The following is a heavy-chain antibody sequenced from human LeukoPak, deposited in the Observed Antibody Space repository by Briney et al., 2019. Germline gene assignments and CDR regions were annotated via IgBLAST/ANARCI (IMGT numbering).Heavy chain of an antibody. CDR2: ISYDGSNK. J-gene: IGHJ5*02. CDR1: GFTFSSYA. V-gene: IGHV3-30-3*01. CDR3: ARDYRGLTTYSWFDP. D-gene: IGHD1-14*01. Sequence: GRSLRLSCAASGFTFSSYAMHWVRQAPGKGLEWVAVISYDGSNKYYADSVKGRFTISRDNSKNTLYLQMNSLRAEDTAVYYCARDYRGLTTYSWFDPWGQGTLVTVSS.